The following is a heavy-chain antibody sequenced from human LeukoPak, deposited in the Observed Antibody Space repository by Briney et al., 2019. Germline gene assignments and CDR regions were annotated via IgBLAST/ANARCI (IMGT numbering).Heavy chain of an antibody. V-gene: IGHV3-21*01. CDR2: ISSSSYI. Sequence: GGSLRLSCSASGFTFRSYDMSWVRQAPGKGLEWVSSISSSSYIYYADSVKGRFTISRDNAKNSLYLQMNSLRAEDTAVYYCARGDLITIFGVVSPGYFDYWGQGTLVTVSS. CDR3: ARGDLITIFGVVSPGYFDY. CDR1: GFTFRSYD. J-gene: IGHJ4*02. D-gene: IGHD3-3*01.